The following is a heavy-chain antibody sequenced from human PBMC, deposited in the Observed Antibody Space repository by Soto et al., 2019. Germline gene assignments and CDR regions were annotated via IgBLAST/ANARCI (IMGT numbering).Heavy chain of an antibody. CDR3: ARRGYSSSSGVYYYYGMDV. V-gene: IGHV1-69*13. CDR2: IIPIFGTA. Sequence: SVKVSCKASGGTFSSYAISWVRQAPGQGLEWMGGIIPIFGTANYAQKFQGRVTITADESTSTAYMELSSLRSEDTAVYYCARRGYSSSSGVYYYYGMDVWGQGTTVTVSS. J-gene: IGHJ6*02. CDR1: GGTFSSYA. D-gene: IGHD6-6*01.